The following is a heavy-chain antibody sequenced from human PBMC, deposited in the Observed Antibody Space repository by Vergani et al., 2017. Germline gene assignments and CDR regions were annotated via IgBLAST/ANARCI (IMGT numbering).Heavy chain of an antibody. V-gene: IGHV4-59*01. Sequence: QVQLQESGPGLVKPSETLSLTCTVSGGSISSYYWSWIRQPPGKGLEWIGYIYYSGSTNYNPSLKSRVTISVDTSKNQFSLKLSSVTAADTAVYYCARALVYNWNDAHQDIWGQGTMVTVSS. CDR1: GGSISSYY. CDR2: IYYSGST. CDR3: ARALVYNWNDAHQDI. D-gene: IGHD1-20*01. J-gene: IGHJ3*02.